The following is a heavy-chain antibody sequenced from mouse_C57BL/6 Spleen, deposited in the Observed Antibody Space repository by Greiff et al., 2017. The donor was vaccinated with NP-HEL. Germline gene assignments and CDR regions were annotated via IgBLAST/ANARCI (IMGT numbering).Heavy chain of an antibody. Sequence: VQLQESGPGLVQPSQSLSITCTVSGFSLTSYGVHWVRQSPGQGLEWLGVIWSGGSTDYNAAFISRLSISKDNSKSQVFFKMNSLQADDTAIYYCARNRLPYAMDYWGQGTSVTVSS. CDR3: ARNRLPYAMDY. J-gene: IGHJ4*01. CDR1: GFSLTSYG. V-gene: IGHV2-2*01. CDR2: IWSGGST.